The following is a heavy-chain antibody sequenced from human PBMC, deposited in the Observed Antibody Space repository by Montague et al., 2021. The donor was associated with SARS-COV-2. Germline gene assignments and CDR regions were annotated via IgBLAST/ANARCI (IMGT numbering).Heavy chain of an antibody. CDR3: ARGRTRVGQLSYFDY. CDR2: IYHNGST. D-gene: IGHD2-2*01. CDR1: GGSISSYY. J-gene: IGHJ4*02. Sequence: SETLSLTCTVSGGSISSYYWTWIRQPPGKGLESIGYIYHNGSTKYNPSLKSRVTISVDTSKNQFSLKLSSVSVADTAVYYCARGRTRVGQLSYFDYWGQGILVTVSS. V-gene: IGHV4-59*01.